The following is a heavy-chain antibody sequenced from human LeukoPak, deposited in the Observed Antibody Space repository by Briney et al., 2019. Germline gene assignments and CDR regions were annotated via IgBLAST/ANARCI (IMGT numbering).Heavy chain of an antibody. CDR2: IYYSGST. CDR3: ARNYDILTGYYYFDY. CDR1: NGSISNYY. J-gene: IGHJ4*02. V-gene: IGHV4-59*01. Sequence: KTSETLSLTCTVSNGSISNYYWSWIRQPPGKGLEWIGYIYYSGSTNYNPSLMSRVTISVDTSKNQFSLKLSSVTAADTAVYYCARNYDILTGYYYFDYWGQGTLVTVSS. D-gene: IGHD3-9*01.